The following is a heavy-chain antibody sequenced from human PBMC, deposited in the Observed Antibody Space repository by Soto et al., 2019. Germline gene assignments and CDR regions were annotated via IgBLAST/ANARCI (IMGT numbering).Heavy chain of an antibody. CDR2: IYYSGST. J-gene: IGHJ4*02. CDR1: GGSISSYY. D-gene: IGHD1-1*01. Sequence: SSETLSLTCTVSGGSISSYYWSWIRQPPGKGLEWIGYIYYSGSTNYNPSLKSRVTISVDTSENQFSLKLSSVTAADTAVYYCARRYGYSFDYWGQGTLVTVSS. CDR3: ARRYGYSFDY. V-gene: IGHV4-59*08.